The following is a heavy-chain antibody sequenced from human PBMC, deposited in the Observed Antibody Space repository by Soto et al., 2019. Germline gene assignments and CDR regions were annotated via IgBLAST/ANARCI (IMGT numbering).Heavy chain of an antibody. CDR3: VRGLVNRPCQFDY. CDR2: MNPSSGNT. Sequence: ASLKVSFKAAGYTFTIYYINVWLHSTLQGLEWMGWMNPSSGNTGYAQKFQGRVTMNRNTSISTAYMELSSLRYEETAVYYCVRGLVNRPCQFDYWGQGTLVTVSS. J-gene: IGHJ4*02. V-gene: IGHV1-8*01. CDR1: GYTFTIYY. D-gene: IGHD6-13*01.